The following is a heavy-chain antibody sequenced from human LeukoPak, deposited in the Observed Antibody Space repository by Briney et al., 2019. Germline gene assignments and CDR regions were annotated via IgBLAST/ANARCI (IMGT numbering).Heavy chain of an antibody. CDR1: GFTFSSYE. D-gene: IGHD3-22*01. CDR2: ISSSGSAI. Sequence: PGGSLRLSCAASGFTFSSYEMNWARQAPGKGLEWVSFISSSGSAIHYADSVRGRFTISRDNAKNSLYLQMSRLRAEDTAVYYCAREKLSFFDSSGYFDYWGQGTLVTVSS. CDR3: AREKLSFFDSSGYFDY. J-gene: IGHJ4*02. V-gene: IGHV3-48*03.